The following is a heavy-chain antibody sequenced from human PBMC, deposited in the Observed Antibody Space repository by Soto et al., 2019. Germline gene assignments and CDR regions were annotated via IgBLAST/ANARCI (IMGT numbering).Heavy chain of an antibody. Sequence: QVQLVESGGGVVQPGRSLRLSCAASGFTFSNDGMHWVRQAPGKGLEWVAVISYDGSRKYYEDSVGGRFTISRDNSKNTLYLEMDSLRPEDPAVYYCTKEAMDRGVIGDYWGQGTLVTVSS. J-gene: IGHJ4*02. CDR3: TKEAMDRGVIGDY. D-gene: IGHD3-16*02. CDR2: ISYDGSRK. CDR1: GFTFSNDG. V-gene: IGHV3-30*18.